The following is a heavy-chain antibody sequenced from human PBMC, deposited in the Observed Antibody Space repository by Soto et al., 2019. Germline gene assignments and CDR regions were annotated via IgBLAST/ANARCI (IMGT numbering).Heavy chain of an antibody. V-gene: IGHV4-34*01. CDR1: GGSFSGYY. Sequence: XASLSLTCAVCGGSFSGYYWSWIRQPPGKGLEWIGEINHSGSTNYNPSLKSRVTISVDTTKNQFSLKLSSVTAADTAVYYCPRVYPRGSLRPTNWFDPCGQRTLVTVSS. J-gene: IGHJ5*02. CDR2: INHSGST. D-gene: IGHD3-3*01. CDR3: PRVYPRGSLRPTNWFDP.